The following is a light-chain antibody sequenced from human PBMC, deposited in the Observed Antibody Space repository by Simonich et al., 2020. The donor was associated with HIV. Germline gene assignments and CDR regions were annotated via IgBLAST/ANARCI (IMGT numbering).Light chain of an antibody. V-gene: IGKV3-15*01. CDR3: QQYYTTPFT. J-gene: IGKJ3*01. Sequence: EIVLTQSPATLSLSPGERATPPCRASQCGSSNLAWYQQKPGQAPRLLTYGASTRATGIPARFSGSGSGTEFTLTISLLQADDVALYYCQQYYTTPFTFGPGTKVDIK. CDR2: GAS. CDR1: QCGSSN.